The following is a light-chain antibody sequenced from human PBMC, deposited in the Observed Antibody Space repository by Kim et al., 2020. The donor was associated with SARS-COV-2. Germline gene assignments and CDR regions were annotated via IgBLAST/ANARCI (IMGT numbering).Light chain of an antibody. V-gene: IGKV1D-13*01. CDR1: QGISTA. J-gene: IGKJ5*01. CDR3: QQFNNLIT. CDR2: DAS. Sequence: SESGGDRVTITCRASQGISTALAWYQKKPGKAPKLLIYDASSSESGVPSRFSGSGSGTDFTLTISSLQPEDFGTYFCQQFNNLITFGQGTRLEIK.